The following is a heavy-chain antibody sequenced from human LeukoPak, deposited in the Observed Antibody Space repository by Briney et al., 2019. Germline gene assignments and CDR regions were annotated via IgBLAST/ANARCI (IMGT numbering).Heavy chain of an antibody. Sequence: AGGSLRLSCAASGFTFSSYSMNWVRRAPGKGLEWVSSISSSSSYIYYADSVKGRFTISRDNAKNSLYLQMNSLRAEDTAVYYCAREDTIFGVTDAFDIWGQGTMVTVSS. V-gene: IGHV3-21*01. CDR2: ISSSSSYI. CDR1: GFTFSSYS. CDR3: AREDTIFGVTDAFDI. J-gene: IGHJ3*02. D-gene: IGHD3-3*01.